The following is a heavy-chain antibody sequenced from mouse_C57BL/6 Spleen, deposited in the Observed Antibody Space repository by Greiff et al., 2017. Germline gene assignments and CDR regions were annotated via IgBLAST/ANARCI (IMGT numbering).Heavy chain of an antibody. CDR1: GYTFTDYN. J-gene: IGHJ2*01. D-gene: IGHD2-12*01. Sequence: EVKLQQSGPELVKPGASVKIPCKASGYTFTDYNMDWVKQSHGKSLEWIGEITPSNGGTIYNQKFKGKATLTVDKSASTAYMELRSLTSEDTAVYYCARLRYPYYFDYWGQGTTLTVSS. CDR2: ITPSNGGT. V-gene: IGHV1-18*01. CDR3: ARLRYPYYFDY.